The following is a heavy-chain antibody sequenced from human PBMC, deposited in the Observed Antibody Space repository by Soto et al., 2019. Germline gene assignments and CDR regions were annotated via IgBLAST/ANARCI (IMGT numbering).Heavy chain of an antibody. J-gene: IGHJ4*02. CDR1: GGSISSGDYY. D-gene: IGHD3-10*01. CDR2: IYYSGST. V-gene: IGHV4-30-4*01. Sequence: QVQLQESGPGLVKPSQTLSLTCTVSGGSISSGDYYWSWIRQPPGKGLEWIGYIYYSGSTYYNPYLQSRVTISVDTSKNQSSLKLSSVTAADTAVYYCARNPLTYYYGSGTIDYWGQGTLVTVSS. CDR3: ARNPLTYYYGSGTIDY.